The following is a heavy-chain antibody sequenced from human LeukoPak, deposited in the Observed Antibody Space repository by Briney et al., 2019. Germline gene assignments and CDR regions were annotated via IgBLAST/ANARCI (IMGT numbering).Heavy chain of an antibody. CDR1: GGSISSSSYY. D-gene: IGHD2-15*01. J-gene: IGHJ6*02. Sequence: SETLSLTCTVSGGSISSSSYYWGWIRQPPGKGLEWIGSIYHSGSTYYNPSLKSRVTISVDTSKNQFSLKLSSVTAADTAVYYWARDSYCSGGSCYWGMDVWGQGTTVTVSS. V-gene: IGHV4-39*07. CDR2: IYHSGST. CDR3: ARDSYCSGGSCYWGMDV.